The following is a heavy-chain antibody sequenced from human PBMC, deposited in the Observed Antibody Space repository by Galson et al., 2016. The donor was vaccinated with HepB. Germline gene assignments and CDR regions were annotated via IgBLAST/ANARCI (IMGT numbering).Heavy chain of an antibody. Sequence: SETLSLTCGVSDYSVSNENWWGWIRQPPGKGLEWIGYITYRGNSHYNSSLKSRLTMSVDTSQNQFSLKLSSVTAVDTAVYYCARNQVAVTGHWYFDFWGRGTLVTVSS. V-gene: IGHV4-28*01. CDR2: ITYRGNS. J-gene: IGHJ2*01. CDR3: ARNQVAVTGHWYFDF. CDR1: DYSVSNENW. D-gene: IGHD2-21*02.